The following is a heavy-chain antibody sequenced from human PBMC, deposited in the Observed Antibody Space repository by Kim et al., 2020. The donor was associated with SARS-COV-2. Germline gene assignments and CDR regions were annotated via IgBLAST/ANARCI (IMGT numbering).Heavy chain of an antibody. J-gene: IGHJ4*02. V-gene: IGHV1-2*02. Sequence: NYAQKFQGRVTMTRDTSISTAYMELGRLRSDDTAVFYCAKDNGYSGSDYWGQGTLVTVSS. CDR3: AKDNGYSGSDY. D-gene: IGHD5-12*01.